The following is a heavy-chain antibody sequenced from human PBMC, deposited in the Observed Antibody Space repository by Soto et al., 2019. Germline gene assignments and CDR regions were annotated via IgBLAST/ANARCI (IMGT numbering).Heavy chain of an antibody. CDR1: GFTFSSYA. J-gene: IGHJ4*02. V-gene: IGHV3-23*01. CDR2: ISGSGGST. D-gene: IGHD6-6*01. Sequence: GGSLRLSCAASGFTFSSYAMSWVRQAPGKGLEWVSAISGSGGSTYYADSVKGRFTISRDNSKNTLYLQMNSLRAEDKAVYYCAKDRLPGIAARFLFDYWGQGTLVTVSS. CDR3: AKDRLPGIAARFLFDY.